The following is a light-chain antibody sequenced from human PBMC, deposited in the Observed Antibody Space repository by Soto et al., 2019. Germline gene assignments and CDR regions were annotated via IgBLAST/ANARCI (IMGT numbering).Light chain of an antibody. CDR1: SSNIGAGYD. J-gene: IGLJ3*02. CDR2: GNS. Sequence: QAVVTQPPSVSGAPGQRVTISCTGSSSNIGAGYDVHWYQQLPGTAPKLLIYGNSNRPSGVPDRFSGSKSGTSASLAITGLQAEDEADYSCQSYDSSLSVSVFGGGTKVTVL. V-gene: IGLV1-40*01. CDR3: QSYDSSLSVSV.